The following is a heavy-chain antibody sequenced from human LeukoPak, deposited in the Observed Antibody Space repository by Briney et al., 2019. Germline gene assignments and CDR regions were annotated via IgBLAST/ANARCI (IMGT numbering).Heavy chain of an antibody. D-gene: IGHD5-18*01. J-gene: IGHJ4*02. CDR1: GYTFSNCG. CDR3: ARDLGYTYGDYFDY. CDR2: ISGDNGNT. Sequence: GASVKVSCRASGYTFSNCGFSWVRQAPGQGLEWIGWISGDNGNTNYLQKLQGRVTMTTDTSTSTVYMELRSLRSDDTAVYYCARDLGYTYGDYFDYWGQGTLVTVSS. V-gene: IGHV1-18*01.